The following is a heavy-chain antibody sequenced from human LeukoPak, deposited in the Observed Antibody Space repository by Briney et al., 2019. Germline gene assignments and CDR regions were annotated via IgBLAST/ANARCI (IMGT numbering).Heavy chain of an antibody. V-gene: IGHV1-69*13. CDR2: IIPIFGTA. J-gene: IGHJ1*01. CDR3: ARDYFGDCSSTSCYLYFQH. CDR1: GGTFSSYA. Sequence: SVKVSCKASGGTFSSYAISWVRQAPGQGLEWMGRIIPIFGTANYAQKFQGRVTITADESTSTAYMELSSLRSEDTAVYYCARDYFGDCSSTSCYLYFQHWGQGTLVTVSS. D-gene: IGHD2-2*03.